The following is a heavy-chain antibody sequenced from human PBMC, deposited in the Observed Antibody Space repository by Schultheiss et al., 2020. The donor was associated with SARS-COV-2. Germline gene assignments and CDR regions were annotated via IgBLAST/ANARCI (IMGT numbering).Heavy chain of an antibody. CDR2: IYHNGAT. CDR1: DNSISTGYY. V-gene: IGHV4-38-2*02. J-gene: IGHJ4*02. Sequence: SETLSLTCTVSDNSISTGYYWGWVRQPPGKGLEWIGDIYHNGATYNNPSLKSRVTISVDRSKNQFSLKLSSVTAADTAVYYCARKIYGSGSYYDYWCQGTLVTVSS. D-gene: IGHD3-10*01. CDR3: ARKIYGSGSYYDY.